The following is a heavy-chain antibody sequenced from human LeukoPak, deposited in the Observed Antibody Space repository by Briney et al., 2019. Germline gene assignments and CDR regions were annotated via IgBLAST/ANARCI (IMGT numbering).Heavy chain of an antibody. D-gene: IGHD3-22*01. CDR3: AIIGLWDYYDSSGYYDFDY. V-gene: IGHV3-21*01. J-gene: IGHJ4*02. CDR1: GFTFSNYG. CDR2: ISSSSSYI. Sequence: GGSLRLSCAASGFTFSNYGMNWVRQAPGKGLEWVSSISSSSSYIYYADSVKGRLTISRDNAKNSLYLQMNSLRAEDTAVYYCAIIGLWDYYDSSGYYDFDYWGQGTLVTVSS.